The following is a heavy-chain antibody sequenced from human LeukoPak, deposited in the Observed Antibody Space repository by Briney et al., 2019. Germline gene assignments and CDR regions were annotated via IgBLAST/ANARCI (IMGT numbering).Heavy chain of an antibody. CDR3: ARDDLVLDENGFDM. V-gene: IGHV3-33*01. D-gene: IGHD2-21*01. CDR2: IGSDGRNK. J-gene: IGHJ3*02. CDR1: GFTFSSYG. Sequence: GGSLRLSCEASGFTFSSYGIHWVRQSPAKGLEWVAVIGSDGRNKFYADSVAGRFSVSRDNFKNTLFLQMNSLRAEDTGLYFCARDDLVLDENGFDMWGRGTMVTVSS.